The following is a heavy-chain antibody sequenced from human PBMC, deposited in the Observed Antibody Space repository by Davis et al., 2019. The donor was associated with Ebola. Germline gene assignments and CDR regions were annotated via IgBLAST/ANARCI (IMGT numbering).Heavy chain of an antibody. J-gene: IGHJ4*02. Sequence: GESLKISCAASGFTFSSYSMNWVRQAPGKGLEWVSSISSSSSYIYYADSVKGRFTISRDNAKNSLFLQMDSLRAEDTAVYYCARYRGYCSGGACYRLLDYWGQGTLVTVSS. D-gene: IGHD2-8*02. V-gene: IGHV3-21*01. CDR1: GFTFSSYS. CDR3: ARYRGYCSGGACYRLLDY. CDR2: ISSSSSYI.